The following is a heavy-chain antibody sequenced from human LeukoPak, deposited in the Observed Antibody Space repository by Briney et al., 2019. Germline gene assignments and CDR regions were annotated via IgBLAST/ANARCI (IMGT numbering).Heavy chain of an antibody. D-gene: IGHD3-10*01. Sequence: SETLSLTCTVSGGSISSTSYYWGWIRQPPGKGLEWIGSIYYSGSTYYNPSLTSRVTISKDTSKNQFFLKMRIVTAADTAIYYCARHGRFGELTDYWGQGTLVTVSA. V-gene: IGHV4-39*01. CDR1: GGSISSTSYY. J-gene: IGHJ4*02. CDR3: ARHGRFGELTDY. CDR2: IYYSGST.